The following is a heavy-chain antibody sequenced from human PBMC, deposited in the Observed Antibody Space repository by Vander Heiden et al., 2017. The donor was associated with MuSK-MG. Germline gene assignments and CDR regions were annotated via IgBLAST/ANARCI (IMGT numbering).Heavy chain of an antibody. CDR2: ISASGGST. Sequence: EVQLLESGVGLAQPGGSLRLSCAAAVFTFSTYVMSWVRQAPGKGLEWVSTISASGGSTYYAESVKGRFTISRDNSKNTLYLQMDSLRADDTAIYYCAKDGPRITIFGYFHHWGQGSLVTVSS. D-gene: IGHD3-3*01. CDR3: AKDGPRITIFGYFHH. V-gene: IGHV3-23*01. J-gene: IGHJ1*01. CDR1: VFTFSTYV.